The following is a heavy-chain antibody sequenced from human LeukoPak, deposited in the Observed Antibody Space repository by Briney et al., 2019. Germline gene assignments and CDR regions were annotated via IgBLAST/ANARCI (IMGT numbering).Heavy chain of an antibody. Sequence: GRSLRLSCTASGFRFSSYGIHWVRQTPGKGLEWVAIVSYDGSNKDYADSVKGRFTISRDNSKNTVYLQINSLRAEDTAVYYCAREMGSVYFDYWGQGTLVTVSS. V-gene: IGHV3-33*01. D-gene: IGHD3-10*01. J-gene: IGHJ4*02. CDR2: VSYDGSNK. CDR3: AREMGSVYFDY. CDR1: GFRFSSYG.